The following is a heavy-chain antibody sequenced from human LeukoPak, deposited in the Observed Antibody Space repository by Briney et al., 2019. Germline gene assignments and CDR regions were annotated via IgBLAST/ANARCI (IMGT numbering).Heavy chain of an antibody. D-gene: IGHD3-3*01. V-gene: IGHV3-15*01. CDR1: GFTFSNAW. Sequence: GGSLRLSCAASGFTFSNAWMSWVRQAPGKGLEWVGRIKSKTDGGTTDYAAPVKGRFTISRDDSKNTLYLQMNSLKTEDTAVYYCTTDPSIRFLEWLPSNWGQGTLVTVSS. CDR3: TTDPSIRFLEWLPSN. J-gene: IGHJ4*02. CDR2: IKSKTDGGTT.